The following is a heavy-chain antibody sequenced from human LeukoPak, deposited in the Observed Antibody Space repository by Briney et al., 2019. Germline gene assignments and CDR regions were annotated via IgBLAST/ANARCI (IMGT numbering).Heavy chain of an antibody. CDR2: IYYSGST. J-gene: IGHJ4*02. Sequence: TLSLTCTGSGGSISSGGYYWSWIRQHPGKGLEWIGYIYYSGSTYYNPSLKSRVTISVDTSKNQFSLKLSSVTAADTAVYHCARARRTVTTGIDYWGQGTLVTVSS. V-gene: IGHV4-31*03. D-gene: IGHD4-11*01. CDR1: GGSISSGGYY. CDR3: ARARRTVTTGIDY.